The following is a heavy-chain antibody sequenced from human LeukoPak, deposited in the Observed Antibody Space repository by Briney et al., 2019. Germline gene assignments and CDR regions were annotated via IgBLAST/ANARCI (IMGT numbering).Heavy chain of an antibody. D-gene: IGHD5-24*01. CDR2: ISYDGSNK. J-gene: IGHJ4*02. CDR1: GFTFSNYA. V-gene: IGHV3-30-3*01. CDR3: ARARFGYNRGPFDY. Sequence: GGSLRLSCAASGFTFSNYAIHWVRQAPGKGLEWVAFISYDGSNKHYADSVKGRFTISRDNSKKTLYLQMNSLRPEDTAVYYCARARFGYNRGPFDYWGQGILVTVSS.